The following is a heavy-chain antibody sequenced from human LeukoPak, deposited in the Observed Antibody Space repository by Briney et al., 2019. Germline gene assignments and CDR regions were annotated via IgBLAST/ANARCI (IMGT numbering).Heavy chain of an antibody. CDR1: GGSISSSNW. Sequence: TSETLPLTCAVSGGSISSSNWWSWVRQPPGKGLEWIGEIYHSGSTNYNPSLKSRVTISVDTSKNQFSLKLSSVTAADTAVYYCARVGIVATPYFDYWGQGTLVTVSS. V-gene: IGHV4-4*02. J-gene: IGHJ4*02. D-gene: IGHD5-12*01. CDR2: IYHSGST. CDR3: ARVGIVATPYFDY.